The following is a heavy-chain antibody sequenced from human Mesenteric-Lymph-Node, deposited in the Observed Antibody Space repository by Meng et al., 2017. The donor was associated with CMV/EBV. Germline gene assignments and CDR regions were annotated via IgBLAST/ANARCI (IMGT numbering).Heavy chain of an antibody. Sequence: GSLRLSCMVSGGSINNYYWSWIRQPPGKGLEWIGYISDSGSTKYNPSLKSRATMSVDRPNNQFSLTLPSVTAADTAVYYYATSYQPLYAWFDPWGQGTLVTVSS. CDR3: ATSYQPLYAWFDP. D-gene: IGHD2-2*02. J-gene: IGHJ5*02. CDR1: GGSINNYY. CDR2: ISDSGST. V-gene: IGHV4-59*01.